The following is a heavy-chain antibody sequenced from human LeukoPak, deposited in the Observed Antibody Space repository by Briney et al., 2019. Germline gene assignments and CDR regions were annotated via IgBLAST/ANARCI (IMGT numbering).Heavy chain of an antibody. CDR3: ARHLSDSIMVLVSYFDY. V-gene: IGHV5-10-1*01. CDR2: IDPSDSYT. J-gene: IGHJ4*02. CDR1: GYSFSNYW. Sequence: GGSLKISCKGSGYSFSNYWISWVRQMPGKGLEWMGRIDPSDSYTNYSPSFQGHVTISADKSISTAYLQWSSLKASDSAIYYCARHLSDSIMVLVSYFDYWGQGTLVTVSS. D-gene: IGHD2-8*02.